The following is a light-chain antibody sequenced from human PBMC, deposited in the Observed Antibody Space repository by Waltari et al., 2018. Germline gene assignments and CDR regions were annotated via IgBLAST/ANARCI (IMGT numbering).Light chain of an antibody. CDR2: AFS. CDR1: SIDLKDEKT. CDR3: CSYAGQFTWV. J-gene: IGLJ2*01. V-gene: IGLV2-11*01. Sequence: QSALTQPPSVSGSPGQSVTILCPGTSIDLKDEKTFPRFQQYPGKAPKLIMFAFSERPSGVPDSFSGSKSGNTASLTISGLQSEDESHYFCCSYAGQFTWVFGGGTKLTVL.